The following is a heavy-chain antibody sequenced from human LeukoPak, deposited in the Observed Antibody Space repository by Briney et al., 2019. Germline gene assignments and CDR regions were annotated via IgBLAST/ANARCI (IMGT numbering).Heavy chain of an antibody. V-gene: IGHV3-23*01. J-gene: IGHJ5*02. Sequence: PGGSLRLSCSASGFIFNNCGQMWVRQAPGKGLEWVSAISNDGGGTTYADFVKGRFTISRDNSKNTLSLQMNSLRPEDTALYYCAKGNSGYFADLWGQGTVVTVSS. CDR1: GFIFNNCG. CDR3: AKGNSGYFADL. CDR2: ISNDGGGT. D-gene: IGHD3-22*01.